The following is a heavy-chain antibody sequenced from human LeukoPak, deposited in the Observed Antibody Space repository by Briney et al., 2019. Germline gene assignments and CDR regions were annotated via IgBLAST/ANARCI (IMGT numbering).Heavy chain of an antibody. Sequence: GGSLRLSCAASGFTFDDYGMSWVRQAPGKGLEWVSGINWNGGSTGYADSVKGRFTISRDNAKNSLYLQLNSLRADDTAVYYCARLTGTTGFDYWGQGTLVTVSS. CDR1: GFTFDDYG. CDR2: INWNGGST. J-gene: IGHJ4*02. V-gene: IGHV3-20*04. D-gene: IGHD1-1*01. CDR3: ARLTGTTGFDY.